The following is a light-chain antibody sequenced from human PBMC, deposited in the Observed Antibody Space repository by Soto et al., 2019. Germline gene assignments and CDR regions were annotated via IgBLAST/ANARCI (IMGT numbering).Light chain of an antibody. CDR3: CSYAGSRYV. Sequence: QSPLTAHASVSRSPRQSITISCTGSSSDVGSYNLVSWYQQHPGKAPKLMIYEVSKRPSGVSNRFSGSKSGNTASLTISGLQAEDEADYYCCSYAGSRYVFGTGTKVTVL. J-gene: IGLJ1*01. CDR2: EVS. CDR1: SSDVGSYNL. V-gene: IGLV2-23*02.